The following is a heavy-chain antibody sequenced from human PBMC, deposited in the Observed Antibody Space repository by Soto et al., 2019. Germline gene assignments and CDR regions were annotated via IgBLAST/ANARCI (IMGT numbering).Heavy chain of an antibody. J-gene: IGHJ5*02. CDR1: GDFISSSGCY. D-gene: IGHD2-15*01. CDR3: AREPVENYSGDTYYGWFGP. CDR2: IYYSGRT. V-gene: IGHV4-31*03. Sequence: QVQLQESGPGLVEPSQTLSLTCTVSGDFISSSGCYWTWIRQHPGKGLEWIGYIYYSGRTKYNPSLQSRVSISADTSKNQFSLKLSSVTAADTAVYYCAREPVENYSGDTYYGWFGPWGQGTLVTVSS.